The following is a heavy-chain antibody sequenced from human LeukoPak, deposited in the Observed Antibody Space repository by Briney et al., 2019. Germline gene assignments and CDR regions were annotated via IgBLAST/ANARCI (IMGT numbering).Heavy chain of an antibody. CDR1: GGSISSSSYY. J-gene: IGHJ4*02. D-gene: IGHD6-19*01. CDR2: IYYSGST. V-gene: IGHV4-39*07. CDR3: ARLAVAGGLDY. Sequence: SETLSLTCTVSGGSISSSSYYWGWIRQPPGKGLEWIGSIYYSGSTYYNPSLKSRVTISVDTSKNQFSLKLSSVTAADTAVYYCARLAVAGGLDYWGQGTLVTVSS.